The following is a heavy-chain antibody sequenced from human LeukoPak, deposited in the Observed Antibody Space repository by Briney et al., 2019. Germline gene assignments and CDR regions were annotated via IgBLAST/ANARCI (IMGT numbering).Heavy chain of an antibody. CDR1: GGSTSSYY. D-gene: IGHD1-1*01. V-gene: IGHV4-59*01. CDR3: ARVGGTNYYYYGMDV. CDR2: IYDSGST. J-gene: IGHJ6*02. Sequence: SETLSLTCTVSGGSTSSYYWSWIRQPPGKGLEWIGYIYDSGSTNYNPSLKSRVTISVDTFKNQFSLKLSSVTAADTAVYYCARVGGTNYYYYGMDVWGQGTTVTVSS.